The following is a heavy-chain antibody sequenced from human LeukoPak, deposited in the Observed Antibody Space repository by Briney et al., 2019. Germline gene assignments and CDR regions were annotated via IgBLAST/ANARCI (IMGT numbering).Heavy chain of an antibody. CDR1: GGSFSGYY. CDR2: INHSGST. CDR3: ARSVRWFDP. Sequence: SETLSLTCAVYGGSFSGYYWSWIRQPPGKGLEWIGEINHSGSTNHNPSLKSRVTISVDTSKNQFSLKLSSVTAADTAVYYCARSVRWFDPWGQGTLVTVSS. V-gene: IGHV4-34*01. J-gene: IGHJ5*02.